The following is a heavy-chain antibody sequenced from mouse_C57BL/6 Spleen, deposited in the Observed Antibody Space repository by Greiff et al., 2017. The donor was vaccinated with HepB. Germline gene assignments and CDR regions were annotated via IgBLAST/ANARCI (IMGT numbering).Heavy chain of an antibody. CDR3: ARWYYGSSYSYYAMDY. CDR1: GFTFSDYG. CDR2: ISSGSSTI. D-gene: IGHD1-1*01. Sequence: EVQLVESGGGLVKPGGSLKLSCAASGFTFSDYGMHWVRQAPEKGLEWVAYISSGSSTIYYADTVKGRFTISRDNAKNTLFLQMTSLRSEDTAMYYCARWYYGSSYSYYAMDYWGQGTSVTVSS. J-gene: IGHJ4*01. V-gene: IGHV5-17*01.